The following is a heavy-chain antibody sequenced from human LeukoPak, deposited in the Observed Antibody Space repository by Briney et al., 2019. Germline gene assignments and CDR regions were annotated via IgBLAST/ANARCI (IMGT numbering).Heavy chain of an antibody. CDR2: ISSSGSTI. Sequence: PGGSLRLSCAASGFTFSDYYMSWIRQAPGKGLEWVSYISSSGSTIYYADSVKGRFTISRDNAKNSLYLQMNSLRAEDTAVYYCAREQQLVTKRLYYYYYYMDVWGKGTTVTVSS. D-gene: IGHD6-13*01. V-gene: IGHV3-11*01. CDR1: GFTFSDYY. J-gene: IGHJ6*03. CDR3: AREQQLVTKRLYYYYYYMDV.